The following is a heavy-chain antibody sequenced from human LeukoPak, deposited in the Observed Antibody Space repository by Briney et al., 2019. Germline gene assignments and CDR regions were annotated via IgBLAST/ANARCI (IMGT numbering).Heavy chain of an antibody. CDR2: LYTGGIR. CDR1: GFTFSSYA. Sequence: PGGSLRLSCAVSGFTFSSYAMSWVRQAPGKGLEWVSVLYTGGIRYYAGFVRGRFTISRDDSKNTLYLQMNNLRAEDTAIYYCTKMFTKDNWYGGPDYWGQGTLVTVSS. J-gene: IGHJ4*02. D-gene: IGHD2-8*01. V-gene: IGHV3-23*03. CDR3: TKMFTKDNWYGGPDY.